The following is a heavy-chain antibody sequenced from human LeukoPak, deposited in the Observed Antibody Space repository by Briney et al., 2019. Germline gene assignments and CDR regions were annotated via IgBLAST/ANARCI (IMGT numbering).Heavy chain of an antibody. CDR3: AKGVHSAIVVARGLEGADY. J-gene: IGHJ4*02. V-gene: IGHV3-21*01. CDR1: GFTFSSYS. Sequence: PGGSLRLSCAASGFTFSSYSMNWVRQAPGKGLEWVSSISSSSSHIYYADSVKGRFTISRDNAKNSLYLQMNSLRAEDTAVYYCAKGVHSAIVVARGLEGADYWGQGTLVTVSS. D-gene: IGHD3-22*01. CDR2: ISSSSSHI.